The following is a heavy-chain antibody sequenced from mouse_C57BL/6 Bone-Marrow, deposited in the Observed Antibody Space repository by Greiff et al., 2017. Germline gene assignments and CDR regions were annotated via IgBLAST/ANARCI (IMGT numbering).Heavy chain of an antibody. D-gene: IGHD1-1*01. J-gene: IGHJ1*03. Sequence: VQLQQPGAELVMPGASVKLSCKASGYTFTSYWMHWVKQRPGQGLEWIGEIDPSDSYTNYNQKFKGKSTLTVDKSSSTAYMQLSSLTSEDSAVYYCARENYCGSSYDWYCDVWGKGTTVTVSS. V-gene: IGHV1-69*01. CDR2: IDPSDSYT. CDR1: GYTFTSYW. CDR3: ARENYCGSSYDWYCDV.